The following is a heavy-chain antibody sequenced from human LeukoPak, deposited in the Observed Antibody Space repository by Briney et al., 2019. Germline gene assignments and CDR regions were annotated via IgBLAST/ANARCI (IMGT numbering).Heavy chain of an antibody. CDR1: GFTFTTYA. CDR2: ITGSGGST. CDR3: AKASAMIVVVSKHFDY. D-gene: IGHD3-22*01. J-gene: IGHJ4*02. V-gene: IGHV3-23*01. Sequence: PGGSLRLSCGASGFTFTTYAMTWVRQAPGKGLEWVSSITGSGGSTYYGDSVKGRFTISRDNSKNTLHLQMNSLRAEDTAVYYCAKASAMIVVVSKHFDYWGQGTLVTVSS.